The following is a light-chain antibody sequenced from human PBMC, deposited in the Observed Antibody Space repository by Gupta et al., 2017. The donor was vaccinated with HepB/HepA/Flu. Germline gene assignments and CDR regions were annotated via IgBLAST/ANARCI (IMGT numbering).Light chain of an antibody. CDR1: NIGSKS. Sequence: SSVLTQPPSVSVAPGPTARIAFAGNNIGSKSVHWYQQRPGQAPVLVIYYDRDRPSGIPERFSGSNYGNTATLTISRVEAGDEADYYCQVGDESRDHQVFGGGTKLTVL. CDR2: YDR. V-gene: IGLV3-21*04. J-gene: IGLJ3*02. CDR3: QVGDESRDHQV.